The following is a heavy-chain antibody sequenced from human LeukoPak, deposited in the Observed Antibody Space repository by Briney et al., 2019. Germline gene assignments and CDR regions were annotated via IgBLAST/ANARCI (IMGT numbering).Heavy chain of an antibody. D-gene: IGHD3-3*01. CDR1: GGSISSYY. V-gene: IGHV4-59*01. CDR3: ARVFWVPNYYYYYMDV. J-gene: IGHJ6*03. CDR2: IYYSGST. Sequence: SETLSLTCTVSGGSISSYYWSWIRQPPGKGLEWIGYIYYSGSTNYNPSLKSRVTISVDTSKNQFSLKLSSVTAADTAVYYCARVFWVPNYYYYYMDVWGKGTTVTLSS.